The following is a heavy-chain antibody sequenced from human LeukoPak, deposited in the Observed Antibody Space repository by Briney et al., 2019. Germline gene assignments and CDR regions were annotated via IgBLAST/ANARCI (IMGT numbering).Heavy chain of an antibody. D-gene: IGHD2-15*01. CDR2: IYYSGST. Sequence: SETLSLTCTVSGGSISSYYWSWIRRPPGKGLEWIGYIYYSGSTNYNPSLKSRVTISVDTSKNQFSLKLSSVAAADTAVYYCARRLARGPPDAFDIWGQGTMVTVSS. J-gene: IGHJ3*02. CDR3: ARRLARGPPDAFDI. CDR1: GGSISSYY. V-gene: IGHV4-59*08.